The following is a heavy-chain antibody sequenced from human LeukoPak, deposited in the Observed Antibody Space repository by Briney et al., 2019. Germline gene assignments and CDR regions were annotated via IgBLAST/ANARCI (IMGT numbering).Heavy chain of an antibody. CDR1: GYTFTSYG. CDR2: ISAYNGNT. CDR3: ARDDYYDSSGYFTN. D-gene: IGHD3-22*01. J-gene: IGHJ4*02. V-gene: IGHV1-18*01. Sequence: ASVKVSCKASGYTFTSYGISWVRQAPGQGLEWMGWISAYNGNTNYAQKLQGRVTMTTDTSTSTAYMELRSLRSDDTAVYYCARDDYYDSSGYFTNWGQGTLVTVSS.